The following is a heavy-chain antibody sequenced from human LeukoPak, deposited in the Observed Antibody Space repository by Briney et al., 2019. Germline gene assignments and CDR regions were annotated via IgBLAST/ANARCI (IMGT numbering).Heavy chain of an antibody. CDR2: INPNSGGT. CDR1: GYTFTGYY. Sequence: GASVKVSCKASGYTFTGYYMHWVRQAPGQGLEWMGRINPNSGGTNYAQKFQGRVTMTRDTSISTAYMELSRLRSDDTAVYYCATTGIFGVAKGYFDYWGQGTPVTVSS. J-gene: IGHJ4*02. CDR3: ATTGIFGVAKGYFDY. V-gene: IGHV1-2*06. D-gene: IGHD3-3*01.